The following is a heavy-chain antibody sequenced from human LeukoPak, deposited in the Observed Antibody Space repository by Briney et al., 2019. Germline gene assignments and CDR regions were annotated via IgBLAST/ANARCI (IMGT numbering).Heavy chain of an antibody. J-gene: IGHJ4*02. D-gene: IGHD2-21*01. V-gene: IGHV3-23*01. CDR3: ARVVVGLDY. Sequence: GGSLRLSCAASGFTFSRYAMSWVRQAPGKGLEWVSSISGSGVSTYYADSVKGRFTISRDNAKNSLYLQMNSLRAEDTAVYYCARVVVGLDYWGQGTLVTVSS. CDR1: GFTFSRYA. CDR2: ISGSGVST.